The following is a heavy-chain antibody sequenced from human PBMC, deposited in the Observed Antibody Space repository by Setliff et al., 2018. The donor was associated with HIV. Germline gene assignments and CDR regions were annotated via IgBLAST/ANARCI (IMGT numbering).Heavy chain of an antibody. CDR2: IHPSGGST. CDR3: ARVRDCSGGSCYGGEYWFDP. J-gene: IGHJ5*02. CDR1: GYTFTSYY. Sequence: ASVKVSCKASGYTFTSYYIHWVRLAPGQGLEWMGVIHPSGGSTSYAQSFQDRVTITRDTSTSTVYMELSSLRSEDTAVYYCARVRDCSGGSCYGGEYWFDPWGQGTLVTAS. D-gene: IGHD2-15*01. V-gene: IGHV1-46*01.